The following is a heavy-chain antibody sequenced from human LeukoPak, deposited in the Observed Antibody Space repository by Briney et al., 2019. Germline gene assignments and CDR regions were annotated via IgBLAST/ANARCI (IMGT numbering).Heavy chain of an antibody. CDR3: VRSKSGTYGWFEP. V-gene: IGHV4-59*01. CDR2: IYYTGNT. D-gene: IGHD4-17*01. CDR1: GGSISGYY. J-gene: IGHJ5*02. Sequence: PSETLSLTCTVSGGSISGYYWSWLRQPPGKGPEWIGFIYYTGNTNYNPSLESRLTISVDTSKNQFSLKVSSVTAADTALYYCVRSKSGTYGWFEPWGQGTLVTVSS.